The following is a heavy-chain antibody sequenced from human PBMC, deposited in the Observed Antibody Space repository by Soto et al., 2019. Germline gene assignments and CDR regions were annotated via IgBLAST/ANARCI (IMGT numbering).Heavy chain of an antibody. D-gene: IGHD6-19*01. V-gene: IGHV4-39*01. CDR2: IYYSGST. CDR3: ARRSAGGWTVFDY. J-gene: IGHJ4*02. CDR1: GGSISSSSYY. Sequence: QLQLQESGPGLVKPSETLSLTCTVSGGSISSSSYYWGWIRQPPGKGLEWIGSIYYSGSTYYNPSLKSRVTIPVDTSKNQFSLKLSSVTAADTAVYYCARRSAGGWTVFDYWGQGTLVTVSS.